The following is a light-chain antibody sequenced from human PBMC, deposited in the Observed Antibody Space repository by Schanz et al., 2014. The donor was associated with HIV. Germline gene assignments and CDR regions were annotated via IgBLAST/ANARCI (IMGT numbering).Light chain of an antibody. J-gene: IGLJ3*02. CDR3: NSYTSSSTWV. V-gene: IGLV2-14*03. CDR1: SSDVGHYNY. Sequence: QSFLTQPRSVSGSPGQSVTISCTGTSSDVGHYNYISWYQQHPDRAPRLMIYDVSNRPSGVSNRFSGSKSGNTASLTISGLQADDEADYYCNSYTSSSTWVFGGGTKLTVL. CDR2: DVS.